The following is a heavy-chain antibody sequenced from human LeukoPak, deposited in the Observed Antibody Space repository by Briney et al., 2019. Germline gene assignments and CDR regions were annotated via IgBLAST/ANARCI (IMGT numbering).Heavy chain of an antibody. J-gene: IGHJ3*02. CDR2: INPSGGST. CDR3: ARVALTTVRREEAFDI. CDR1: GYTFTSYY. Sequence: ASVKVSCKASGYTFTSYYMHWVRQAPGQGLEWMGIINPSGGSTSYAQKFQGRVTMTRDTFTSTVYMELSSLRSEDTAVYYCARVALTTVRREEAFDIWGQGTMVTVSS. V-gene: IGHV1-46*01. D-gene: IGHD4-17*01.